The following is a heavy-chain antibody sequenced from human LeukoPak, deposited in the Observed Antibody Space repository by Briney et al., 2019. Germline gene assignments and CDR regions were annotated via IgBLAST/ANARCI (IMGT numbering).Heavy chain of an antibody. D-gene: IGHD6-19*01. V-gene: IGHV1-18*01. CDR1: GYTFTSYG. CDR3: ARVAGTLHWGAFDI. Sequence: ASVKVSCKASGYTFTSYGISWVRQAPGQGLEWMGWISAYNGNTNYAQKLQGRVTMTTDTSTSTAYMELRSLRAEDTAVYYCARVAGTLHWGAFDIWGQGTLVTVSS. J-gene: IGHJ4*02. CDR2: ISAYNGNT.